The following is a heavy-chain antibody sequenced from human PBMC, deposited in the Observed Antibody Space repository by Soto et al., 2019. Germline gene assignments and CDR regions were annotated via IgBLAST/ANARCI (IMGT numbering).Heavy chain of an antibody. J-gene: IGHJ6*03. V-gene: IGHV6-1*01. D-gene: IGHD1-7*01. CDR3: ARAPLGEPNENYVDYFYMDV. CDR1: GDSFSSNSAA. Sequence: SQTLSLTCAISGDSFSSNSAAWNWIRQSPSRGLEWLGRTYYRSKWYNDYAVSVKSRITINPDTSKNQFSLQLNSVTPEDTAVYYCARAPLGEPNENYVDYFYMDVWGKGPTVTVS. CDR2: TYYRSKWYN.